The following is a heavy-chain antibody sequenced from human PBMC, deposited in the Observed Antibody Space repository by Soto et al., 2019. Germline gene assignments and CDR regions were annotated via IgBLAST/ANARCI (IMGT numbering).Heavy chain of an antibody. CDR3: ARHDFKDSGSYPDAFDI. J-gene: IGHJ3*02. CDR2: IYPADSDT. D-gene: IGHD1-26*01. Sequence: LKISCEGSGYSFPNYWIGWVRQMPGKGLEWMGIIYPADSDTRYSPSFQGRVTISVDNSISTAYLQWSSLKASDTALYYCARHDFKDSGSYPDAFDIWGQGTMVTVSS. V-gene: IGHV5-51*01. CDR1: GYSFPNYW.